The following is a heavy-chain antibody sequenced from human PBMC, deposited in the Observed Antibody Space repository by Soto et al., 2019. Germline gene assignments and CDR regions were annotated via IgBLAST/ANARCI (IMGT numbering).Heavy chain of an antibody. V-gene: IGHV3-48*01. J-gene: IGHJ4*02. CDR2: ISSSSSTI. Sequence: GGSLRLSCAASGFTFSSYSMNWVRQAPGKGLEWVSYISSSSSTIYYADSVKGRFTISRDNAKNSLYLQMNSLRAEDTAVYYCARGGPTYYYGSGSYLALDYWGQGTLVTVSS. CDR1: GFTFSSYS. D-gene: IGHD3-10*01. CDR3: ARGGPTYYYGSGSYLALDY.